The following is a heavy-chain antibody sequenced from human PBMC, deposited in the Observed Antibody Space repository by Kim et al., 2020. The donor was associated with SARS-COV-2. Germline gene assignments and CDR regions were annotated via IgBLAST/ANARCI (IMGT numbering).Heavy chain of an antibody. CDR3: ATANRLFFDY. CDR2: ET. V-gene: IGHV1-24*01. J-gene: IGHJ4*02. Sequence: ETIYAQKFQGRVTMTEDTSTDTAYMELSSLRSEDTAVYYCATANRLFFDYWGQGTLVTVSS. D-gene: IGHD3-22*01.